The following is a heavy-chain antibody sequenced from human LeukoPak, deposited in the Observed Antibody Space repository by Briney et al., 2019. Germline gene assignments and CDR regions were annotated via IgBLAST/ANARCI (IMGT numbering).Heavy chain of an antibody. Sequence: ASVKVSCKASGYTFTGYYMHWVRQAPGQGLEWMGWINPNSGGTNYAQKFQGRVTMTRDTSISTAYMELSRLRSDDTAVYYCARDTLYYDSSGYYHPFDYWGQGTLVTVPS. V-gene: IGHV1-2*02. CDR1: GYTFTGYY. CDR2: INPNSGGT. D-gene: IGHD3-22*01. CDR3: ARDTLYYDSSGYYHPFDY. J-gene: IGHJ4*02.